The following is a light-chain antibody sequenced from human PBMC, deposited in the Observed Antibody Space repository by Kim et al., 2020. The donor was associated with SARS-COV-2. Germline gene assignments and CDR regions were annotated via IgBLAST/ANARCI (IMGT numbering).Light chain of an antibody. V-gene: IGLV3-19*01. CDR1: SLIKYP. CDR2: DKN. CDR3: GSRDGSGPGV. J-gene: IGLJ3*02. Sequence: ALGQTVRITCQGDSLIKYPASWYQPKPRQAPILVMHDKNNVRPSGVPDRFSVSNSGNTAFLTITGAQVEDEATYYCGSRDGSGPGVFGGGTQLTVL.